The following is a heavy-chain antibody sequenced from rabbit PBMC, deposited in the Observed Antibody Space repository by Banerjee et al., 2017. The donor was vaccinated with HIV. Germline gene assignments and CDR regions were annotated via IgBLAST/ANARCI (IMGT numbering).Heavy chain of an antibody. CDR2: IYAGKGST. CDR1: GFDFSSYY. D-gene: IGHD2-1*01. Sequence: QLKETGGGLVQPGGSLTLSCKASGFDFSSYYMSWVRQAPGKGLEWIGIIYAGKGSTDYASWVNGRFTISSDNAQNTVDLQMNSLTAADTATYFCVYVRYDDYGDLGAFDPWGPGTLVTVS. J-gene: IGHJ2*01. CDR3: VYVRYDDYGDLGAFDP. V-gene: IGHV1S7*01.